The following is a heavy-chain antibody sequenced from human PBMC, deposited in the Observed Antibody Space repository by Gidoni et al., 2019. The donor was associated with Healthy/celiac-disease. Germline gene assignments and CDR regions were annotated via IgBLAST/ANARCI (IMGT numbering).Heavy chain of an antibody. CDR3: TTGDDYGDYAGAFDI. CDR1: GFTVRNAW. CDR2: IKSKTDGGTT. V-gene: IGHV3-15*01. J-gene: IGHJ3*02. D-gene: IGHD4-17*01. Sequence: EVQMVESGGGWVKPGGSLRRSCAGSGFTVRNAWMSWVRQAPGKGLAWVGRIKSKTDGGTTDYAAPVTGRFTISRDDSKTTLYLQMNSLKTEDTAVYYCTTGDDYGDYAGAFDIWGQGTMVTFSS.